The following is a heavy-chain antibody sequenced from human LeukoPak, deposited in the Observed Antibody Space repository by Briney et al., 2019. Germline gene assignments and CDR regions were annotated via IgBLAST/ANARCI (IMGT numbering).Heavy chain of an antibody. CDR3: AREGYYYDSSGYYGFDP. Sequence: SETLSLTRTVSGGSISSGSYYWSWIRQPAGKGLEWIGRIYTSGSTNYNPSLKSRVTISVDTSKNQFSLKLSSVTAADTAVYYCAREGYYYDSSGYYGFDPWGQGTLVTVSS. V-gene: IGHV4-61*02. D-gene: IGHD3-22*01. CDR2: IYTSGST. J-gene: IGHJ5*02. CDR1: GGSISSGSYY.